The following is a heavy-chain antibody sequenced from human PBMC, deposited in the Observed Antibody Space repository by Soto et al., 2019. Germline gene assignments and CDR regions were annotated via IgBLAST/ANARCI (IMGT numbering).Heavy chain of an antibody. D-gene: IGHD1-7*01. V-gene: IGHV1-69*13. J-gene: IGHJ6*02. CDR3: AVRGGWNYGPRPYYYYGMDV. CDR1: GGTFSSYA. CDR2: IIPIFGTA. Sequence: SVKVSCKASGGTFSSYAISWVRQAPGQGLEWMGGIIPIFGTANYAQKFQGRVTITAEESTSTAYMELSSLRSEDTAVYYCAVRGGWNYGPRPYYYYGMDVWGQGTTVTVSS.